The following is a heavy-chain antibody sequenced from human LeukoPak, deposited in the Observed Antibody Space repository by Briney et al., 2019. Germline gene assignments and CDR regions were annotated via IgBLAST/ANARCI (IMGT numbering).Heavy chain of an antibody. Sequence: AGSLRLSCAASGFTFDDYGMSWVRQPPGKGLEWVSGINLNGGSTGYANSVKGRFTISRDNAKSSMYLQMNSLRAEDTALYYCARDGRLFPLEAFDVWGQGTMVTVSS. J-gene: IGHJ3*01. V-gene: IGHV3-20*04. D-gene: IGHD3-22*01. CDR1: GFTFDDYG. CDR2: INLNGGST. CDR3: ARDGRLFPLEAFDV.